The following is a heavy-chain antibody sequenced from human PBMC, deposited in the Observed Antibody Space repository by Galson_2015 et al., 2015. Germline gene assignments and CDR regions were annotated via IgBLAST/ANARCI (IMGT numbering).Heavy chain of an antibody. CDR1: GGTFSSYA. J-gene: IGHJ4*02. V-gene: IGHV1-69*13. CDR2: IIPIFGTA. D-gene: IGHD3-22*01. Sequence: SVKVSCKASGGTFSSYAISWVRQAPGQGLEWMGGIIPIFGTANYAQKFQGRVTITADESTSTAYMELSSLRSEDTAVYYCARDDYYYDSSGYYYNYFDYWGQGTLVTVSS. CDR3: ARDDYYYDSSGYYYNYFDY.